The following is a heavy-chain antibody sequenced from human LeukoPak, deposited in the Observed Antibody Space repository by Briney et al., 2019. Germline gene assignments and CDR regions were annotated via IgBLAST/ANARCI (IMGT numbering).Heavy chain of an antibody. Sequence: GGSLRLSCVGSGFTFNSYSMNWVRQAPGKGLDWVSYISSSGSTVYYADSVKGRFTISRDNAKNSLFLQMNSLRVEDTAVYYCARVSPSAGDFWGQGTLVTVSS. V-gene: IGHV3-48*01. J-gene: IGHJ4*02. D-gene: IGHD6-13*01. CDR3: ARVSPSAGDF. CDR2: ISSSGSTV. CDR1: GFTFNSYS.